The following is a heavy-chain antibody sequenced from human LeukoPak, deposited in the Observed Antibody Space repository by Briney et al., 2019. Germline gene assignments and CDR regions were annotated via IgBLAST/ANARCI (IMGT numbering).Heavy chain of an antibody. D-gene: IGHD3-9*01. CDR3: AKWGDCDVSTGYYVSDY. CDR2: ITGGGRST. J-gene: IGHJ4*02. V-gene: IGHV3-23*01. CDR1: GFTFSNYA. Sequence: GASLRLSCGASGFTFSNYAMSWVRQAPGKGLEWVSAITGGGRSTYYADSVKGRFTISRDNSKNTLYLQMNSLRTEDTAVYYCAKWGDCDVSTGYYVSDYWGQGTLVTVSS.